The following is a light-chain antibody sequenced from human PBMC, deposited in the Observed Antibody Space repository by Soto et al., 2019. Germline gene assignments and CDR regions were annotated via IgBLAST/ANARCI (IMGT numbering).Light chain of an antibody. Sequence: QSALTQPASVSGSPGQSITISCTGTSSDIGAYNFVSWYQQHPGKAPKLMIYDVNIRPSGVSNRFSGSKSGNTASLTISGLQAEDEADYYCSSYTSSSTRVFGTGTKVTVL. V-gene: IGLV2-14*01. CDR1: SSDIGAYNF. CDR2: DVN. J-gene: IGLJ1*01. CDR3: SSYTSSSTRV.